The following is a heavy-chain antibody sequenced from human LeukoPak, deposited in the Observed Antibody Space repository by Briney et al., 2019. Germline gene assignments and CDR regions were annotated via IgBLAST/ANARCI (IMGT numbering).Heavy chain of an antibody. Sequence: ASVKVSCKASGYTFSDYYIHWVRQAPGQGLEWMGWINPNSGGTNYAQKFQGRVTMTRDTSISTAYMELSRLRSDDTAVYYCARDMYYDSSGYYYDSLVDYWGQGTLVTVSS. CDR1: GYTFSDYY. J-gene: IGHJ4*02. CDR2: INPNSGGT. D-gene: IGHD3-22*01. CDR3: ARDMYYDSSGYYYDSLVDY. V-gene: IGHV1-2*02.